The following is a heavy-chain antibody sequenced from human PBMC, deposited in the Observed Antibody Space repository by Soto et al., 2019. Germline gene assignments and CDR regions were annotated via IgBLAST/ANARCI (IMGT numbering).Heavy chain of an antibody. D-gene: IGHD2-2*01. CDR1: GLTISSGGYY. CDR3: ARAQLVGYYFDY. Sequence: SETLSLTSPFSGLTISSGGYYWSWIRQHPGKGLEWIGYIYFRGSTYYNPSLKSRVTISVDTSKNQFSLKLNSVTAADTAVYYCARAQLVGYYFDYWGQGILVTVSS. CDR2: IYFRGST. J-gene: IGHJ4*02. V-gene: IGHV4-30-4*08.